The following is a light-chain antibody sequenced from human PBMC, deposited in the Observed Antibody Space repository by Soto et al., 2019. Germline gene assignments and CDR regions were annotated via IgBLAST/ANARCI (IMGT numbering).Light chain of an antibody. CDR2: EVS. CDR1: SSDVGGYNY. CDR3: SSYTSSSFGV. Sequence: QSALTQPASVSGSPGQSITISCTGTSSDVGGYNYVSWYQQHPGKAPKLMIYEVSNRPSGVSNRFSGSKSGNTASLIISGLQAEDEADYYCSSYTSSSFGVFGGGTKLTVL. V-gene: IGLV2-14*01. J-gene: IGLJ2*01.